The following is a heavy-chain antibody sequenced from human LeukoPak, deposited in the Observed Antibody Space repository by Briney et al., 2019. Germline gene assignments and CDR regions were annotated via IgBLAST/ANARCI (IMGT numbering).Heavy chain of an antibody. J-gene: IGHJ4*02. CDR2: ISGSGGST. V-gene: IGHV3-23*01. D-gene: IGHD4-11*01. Sequence: GGSLRLSCAASGFTFSSYSMNWVRQAPGKGLEWVSAISGSGGSTYYADSVKGRFTISRDNSKNTLYLQMNSLRAEDTAVYYCAKDPDTTVTTIDYWGQGTLVTVSS. CDR3: AKDPDTTVTTIDY. CDR1: GFTFSSYS.